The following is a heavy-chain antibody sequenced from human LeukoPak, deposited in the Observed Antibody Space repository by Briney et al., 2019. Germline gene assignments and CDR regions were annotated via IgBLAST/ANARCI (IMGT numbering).Heavy chain of an antibody. CDR1: GFIFGSYS. Sequence: GESLRLSCAASGFIFGSYSMNWVRQAPGKGLEWVSSIGSRSTYIYYADSVKGRFTISRDNAKNSLYLQMNSLRAEDTAVYFCARDDTALSLFDYWGQGTLVTVSS. CDR3: ARDDTALSLFDY. D-gene: IGHD5-18*01. J-gene: IGHJ4*02. CDR2: IGSRSTYI. V-gene: IGHV3-21*01.